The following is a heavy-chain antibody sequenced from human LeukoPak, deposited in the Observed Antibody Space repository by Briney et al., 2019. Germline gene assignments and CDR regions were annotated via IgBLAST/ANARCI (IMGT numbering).Heavy chain of an antibody. V-gene: IGHV4-59*01. CDR3: AWGSVPAAYYYGMDV. CDR2: IYYSGST. J-gene: IGHJ6*02. D-gene: IGHD2-2*01. CDR1: GGSISSYY. Sequence: SETLSLTCTVSGGSISSYYWSWIRQPPGKGLEWTGYIYYSGSTNYNPSLKSRVTISVDTSKNQFSLKLSSVTAADTAVYYCAWGSVPAAYYYGMDVWGQGTTVTVSS.